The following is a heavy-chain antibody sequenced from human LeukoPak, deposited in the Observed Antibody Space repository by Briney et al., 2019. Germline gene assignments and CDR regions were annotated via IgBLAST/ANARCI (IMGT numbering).Heavy chain of an antibody. CDR2: INPKSGGT. Sequence: GASVKVSCKGSGYTFTDYHIHWVRQAPGQGLEWMGWINPKSGGTNYAQKFQGRVTMTRDTSISTAYMELRSDDTAVYYCATLGISGYFRDYWGQGTLVTVSS. V-gene: IGHV1-2*02. CDR3: ATLGISGYFRDY. D-gene: IGHD3-22*01. J-gene: IGHJ4*02. CDR1: GYTFTDYH.